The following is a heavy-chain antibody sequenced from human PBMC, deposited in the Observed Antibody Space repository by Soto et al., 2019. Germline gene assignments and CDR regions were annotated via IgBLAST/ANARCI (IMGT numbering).Heavy chain of an antibody. D-gene: IGHD3-22*01. CDR3: ARAIGPTPFDY. V-gene: IGHV3-13*04. CDR2: IGTAGDT. J-gene: IGHJ4*02. Sequence: VGSLRLSCSASGFTFSSYDMHWVRQGPGKGLEWVSAIGTAGDTNYAGSVKGRFTISRENAKNSLYLQMNSLRAGDTAIYFCARAIGPTPFDYWGQGTLVTVS. CDR1: GFTFSSYD.